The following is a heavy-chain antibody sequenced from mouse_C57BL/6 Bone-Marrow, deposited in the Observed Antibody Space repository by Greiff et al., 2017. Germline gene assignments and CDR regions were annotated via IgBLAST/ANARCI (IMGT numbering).Heavy chain of an antibody. D-gene: IGHD4-1*01. V-gene: IGHV1-53*01. Sequence: VQLQQPGTELVKPGASVKLSCKASGYTFTSYWMHWVKQRPGQGLEWIGNINPSNGGTNYNEKFKSKATLTVDKSSSTAYMQLSSLTSEDSAIYYCARSGLGHGVFAYWGQGTLVTVSA. CDR2: INPSNGGT. CDR3: ARSGLGHGVFAY. J-gene: IGHJ3*01. CDR1: GYTFTSYW.